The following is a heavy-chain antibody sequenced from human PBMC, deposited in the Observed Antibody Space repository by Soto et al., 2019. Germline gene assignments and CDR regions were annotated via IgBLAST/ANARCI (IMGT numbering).Heavy chain of an antibody. CDR2: IYYSGST. J-gene: IGHJ6*02. D-gene: IGHD2-21*02. CDR3: ARDTRYCGGDCYSREPIYYYYGMDV. V-gene: IGHV4-59*01. Sequence: SETLSLTCTVSGGSISSYYWSWIRQPPGKGLEWIGYIYYSGSTNYNPSLKSRVTISVDTSKNQFSLKLSSVTAADTAVYYCARDTRYCGGDCYSREPIYYYYGMDVWGQGTTVTVS. CDR1: GGSISSYY.